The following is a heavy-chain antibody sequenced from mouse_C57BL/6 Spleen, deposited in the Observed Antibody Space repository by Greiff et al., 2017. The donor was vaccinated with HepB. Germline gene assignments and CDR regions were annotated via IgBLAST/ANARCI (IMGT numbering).Heavy chain of an antibody. D-gene: IGHD2-5*01. J-gene: IGHJ2*01. CDR3: ARGGYSNYRDYFDY. CDR2: INPNYGTT. Sequence: EVKLQESGPELVKPGASVKISCKASGYSFTDYNMNWVKQSNGKSLEWIGVINPNYGTTSYNQKFKGKATLTVDQSSSTAYMQLNSLTYEDSAVYYCARGGYSNYRDYFDYWGQGTTLTVSS. CDR1: GYSFTDYN. V-gene: IGHV1-39*01.